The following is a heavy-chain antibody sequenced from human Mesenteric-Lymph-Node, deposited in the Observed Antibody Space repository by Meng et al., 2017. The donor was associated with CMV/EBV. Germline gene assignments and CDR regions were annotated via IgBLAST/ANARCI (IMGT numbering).Heavy chain of an antibody. J-gene: IGHJ5*02. D-gene: IGHD3-22*01. CDR3: ARDRLTYYDSSGYYDH. CDR2: IYYSVCT. CDR1: GGSVISGSYY. Sequence: SETLSLTCTVSGGSVISGSYYWSWIRQPPGKGLEWIGYIYYSVCTNYNPSLKSRVTISVDTSKNQFSLKLSSVTAADTAVYYCARDRLTYYDSSGYYDHWGQGTLVTVSS. V-gene: IGHV4-61*01.